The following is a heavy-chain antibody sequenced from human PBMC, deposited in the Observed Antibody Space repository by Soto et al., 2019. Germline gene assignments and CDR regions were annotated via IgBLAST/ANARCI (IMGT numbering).Heavy chain of an antibody. Sequence: EVPLLESGGGLVQPGGSLRLSCAASGFTFSNAWMSWVRQAPGKGLEWVGRIKSKTDGGTTDYAAPVKGRFTISRDDSKNTLYLQMNSLKTEDTAVYYCTTDLFPNMDYGEYPHDYWGQGTLVTVSS. CDR1: GFTFSNAW. CDR3: TTDLFPNMDYGEYPHDY. V-gene: IGHV3-15*01. CDR2: IKSKTDGGTT. J-gene: IGHJ4*02. D-gene: IGHD4-17*01.